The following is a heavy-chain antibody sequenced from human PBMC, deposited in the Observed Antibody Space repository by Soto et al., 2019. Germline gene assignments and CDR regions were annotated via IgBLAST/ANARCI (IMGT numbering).Heavy chain of an antibody. CDR2: ISYDGSNK. CDR1: GFTFSSYA. CDR3: ASSLYSSNYYYYGMDV. J-gene: IGHJ6*01. D-gene: IGHD6-13*01. Sequence: QVQLVESGGGVVQPGRSLRLSCAASGFTFSSYAMHWVRQAPGKGLEWVAVISYDGSNKYYADSVKGRFTISRDNSKNTLYLQMNSLRAEDTAVYYCASSLYSSNYYYYGMDVW. V-gene: IGHV3-30-3*01.